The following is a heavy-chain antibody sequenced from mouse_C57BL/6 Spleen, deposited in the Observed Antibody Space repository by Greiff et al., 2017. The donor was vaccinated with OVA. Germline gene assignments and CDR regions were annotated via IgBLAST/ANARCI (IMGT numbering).Heavy chain of an antibody. CDR1: GYTFTSYW. CDR2: IYPGSGST. J-gene: IGHJ4*01. Sequence: QVQLQQPGAELVKPGASVKMSCKASGYTFTSYWITWVKQRPGLGLEWIGDIYPGSGSTNYNEKFKSKATLTVDTSSSTAYMQLSSLTSEDSAVYYCARQLRRDYAMDYWGQGTSVTVSS. D-gene: IGHD3-2*02. V-gene: IGHV1-55*01. CDR3: ARQLRRDYAMDY.